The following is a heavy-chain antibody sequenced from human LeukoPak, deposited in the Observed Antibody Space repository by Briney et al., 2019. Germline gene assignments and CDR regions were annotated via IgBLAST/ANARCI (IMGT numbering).Heavy chain of an antibody. D-gene: IGHD3-22*01. J-gene: IGHJ4*02. CDR3: ASDRTAYDSSGYLDY. CDR1: GYTFTSYA. V-gene: IGHV1-3*01. CDR2: INAGNGNT. Sequence: ASVKVSCKASGYTFTSYAMHWVRQAPGQRLEWMGWINAGNGNTKYSQKFQGRVTITRDTSASTAYMELSSLRSEDTAVYYCASDRTAYDSSGYLDYWGQGTLVTVSS.